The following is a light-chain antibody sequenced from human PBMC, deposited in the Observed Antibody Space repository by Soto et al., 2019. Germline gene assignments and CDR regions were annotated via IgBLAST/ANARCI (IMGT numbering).Light chain of an antibody. Sequence: DIQMTQSPSSLSASVGDSLTITCQASQDISNYVNWYQQKPGKAPKLLIFDAFHLVTGVSSRFSGSGSGTDFTFTISSLQPEDLATYYCQQYDAYPLTFGGGTKVEIK. V-gene: IGKV1-33*01. CDR3: QQYDAYPLT. J-gene: IGKJ4*01. CDR1: QDISNY. CDR2: DAF.